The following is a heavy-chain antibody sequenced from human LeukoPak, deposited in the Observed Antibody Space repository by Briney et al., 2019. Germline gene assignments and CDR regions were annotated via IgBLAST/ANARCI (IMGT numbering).Heavy chain of an antibody. Sequence: GGSLRLSCAASGFTSSSYSMNWVRQAPGKGLVWVSRINSDGSSTSYADSVKGRFTISRDNAKNTLYLQMNSLRAEDTAVYYCARVVYSSGWYPHDYWGQGTLVTVSS. J-gene: IGHJ4*02. CDR3: ARVVYSSGWYPHDY. CDR2: INSDGSST. D-gene: IGHD6-19*01. V-gene: IGHV3-74*01. CDR1: GFTSSSYS.